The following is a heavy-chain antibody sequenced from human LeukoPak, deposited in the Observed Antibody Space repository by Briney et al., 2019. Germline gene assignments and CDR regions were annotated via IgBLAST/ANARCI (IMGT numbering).Heavy chain of an antibody. Sequence: AGGSLRLSCAASGFTFSSYWMHWVRQAPGKGLVWVSHINSDASSTGYADSVKGRFTISRDNAKNSLYLQMNSLRAEDTAVYYCASRNTYYYYGIDVWGQGTTVTVSS. CDR2: INSDASST. CDR1: GFTFSSYW. V-gene: IGHV3-74*01. D-gene: IGHD1-14*01. CDR3: ASRNTYYYYGIDV. J-gene: IGHJ6*02.